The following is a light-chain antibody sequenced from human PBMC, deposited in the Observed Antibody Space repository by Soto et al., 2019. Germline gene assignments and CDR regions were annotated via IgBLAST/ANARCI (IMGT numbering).Light chain of an antibody. CDR2: EVN. CDR3: TSYTSSSTLV. V-gene: IGLV2-14*01. J-gene: IGLJ1*01. Sequence: QSVLTQPASVSGSAGQSITVSCTGTSSDVGGYNYVSWYQQHPGKAPQLLIYEVNIRPSGVSNRFSASKSGNTASLTISGLQAEDEADYYCTSYTSSSTLVFGTGTKVTVL. CDR1: SSDVGGYNY.